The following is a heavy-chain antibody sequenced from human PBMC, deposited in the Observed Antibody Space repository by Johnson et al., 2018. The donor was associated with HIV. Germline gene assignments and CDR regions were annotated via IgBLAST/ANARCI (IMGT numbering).Heavy chain of an antibody. CDR1: GFTFSSYG. V-gene: IGHV3-30*02. D-gene: IGHD6-6*01. CDR2: IRYDGSNK. Sequence: VQLVESGGGVVQPGGSLRLSCAASGFTFSSYGMHWVRQAPGKGLEWVAFIRYDGSNKYYVDSVKGRFTISRDNSKNTLYLQMNSLRAEDTAVYYCARDPEYSSSYDAFDIWGQGTMVTVSS. J-gene: IGHJ3*02. CDR3: ARDPEYSSSYDAFDI.